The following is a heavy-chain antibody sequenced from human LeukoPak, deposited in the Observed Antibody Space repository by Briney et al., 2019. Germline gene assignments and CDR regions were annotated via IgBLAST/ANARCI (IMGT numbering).Heavy chain of an antibody. D-gene: IGHD1-26*01. J-gene: IGHJ4*02. V-gene: IGHV3-48*04. CDR2: ISSSSSTI. CDR3: ARDRRAVGATTLEYYFDY. CDR1: GFTFSSYS. Sequence: PGGSLRLSCAASGFTFSSYSMNWVRQAPGKGLEWVSYISSSSSTIYYADSVKGRFTISRDNAKNSLYLQMNSLRAEDTAVYYCARDRRAVGATTLEYYFDYWGQGTLVTVSS.